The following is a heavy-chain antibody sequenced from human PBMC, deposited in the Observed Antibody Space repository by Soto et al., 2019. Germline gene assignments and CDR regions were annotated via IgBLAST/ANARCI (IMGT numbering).Heavy chain of an antibody. V-gene: IGHV5-10-1*01. CDR2: IDPSDSYT. CDR1: GYTFTTYW. CDR3: ARHGYEEQLGYYYYGLDV. Sequence: EVQLVQSGAEVKKPGESRRISCKGSGYTFTTYWISWVRQMPGKGLEWMGRIDPSDSYTNYSPSFQGHVSISADESISTVYLQWSSLKASDTAIYYCARHGYEEQLGYYYYGLDVWGQGTTLTVS. J-gene: IGHJ6*02. D-gene: IGHD3-22*01.